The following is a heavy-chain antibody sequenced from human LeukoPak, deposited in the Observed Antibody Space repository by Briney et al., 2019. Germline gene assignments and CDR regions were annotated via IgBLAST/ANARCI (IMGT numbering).Heavy chain of an antibody. D-gene: IGHD6-19*01. Sequence: PSETLSLTCDVYGGSFSACYWSWIRQPPGKGLEWIGEINHSGSTNYNPSLKSRVTISVDTSKNQFSLKLSSVTAADTAVYYCARSGSSGWYTSAFDIWGQGTMVTVSS. CDR1: GGSFSACY. J-gene: IGHJ3*02. CDR3: ARSGSSGWYTSAFDI. CDR2: INHSGST. V-gene: IGHV4-34*01.